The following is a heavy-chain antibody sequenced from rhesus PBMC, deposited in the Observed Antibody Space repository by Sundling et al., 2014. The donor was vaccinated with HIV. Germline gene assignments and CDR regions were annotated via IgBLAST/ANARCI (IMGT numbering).Heavy chain of an antibody. CDR3: TTHITIFGLVDYGLDS. Sequence: EVQLVESGAGLVQPGGSLRLSCAASGFTFSNSWMSWVRQAPGKGLEWVARIKRKADGETADYAASVKGRFTISRDDSKNTLYLQMNSLKTEDTAVYYCTTHITIFGLVDYGLDSWGQGSSSPSPQ. CDR2: IKRKADGETA. J-gene: IGHJ6*01. CDR1: GFTFSNSW. D-gene: IGHD3-3*01. V-gene: IGHV3-30*02.